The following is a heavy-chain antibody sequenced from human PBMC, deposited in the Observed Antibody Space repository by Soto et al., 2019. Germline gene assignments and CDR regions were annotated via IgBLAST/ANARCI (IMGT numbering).Heavy chain of an antibody. D-gene: IGHD2-15*01. V-gene: IGHV1-8*01. CDR2: MNPNSGNT. Sequence: QVQLVQSGAEVKKPGASVKVSCKASGYTFTSYDINWVRQATGQGLEWMGWMNPNSGNTGYAQKFQGRVTMTRNTXIXXAYMELSSLRSEDTAVYYCARGSVDGGNLGGWFDPWGQGTLVTVSS. CDR3: ARGSVDGGNLGGWFDP. CDR1: GYTFTSYD. J-gene: IGHJ5*02.